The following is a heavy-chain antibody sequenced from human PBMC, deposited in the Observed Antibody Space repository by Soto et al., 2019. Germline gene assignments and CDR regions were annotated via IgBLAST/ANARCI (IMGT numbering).Heavy chain of an antibody. CDR3: ARDQSSLSVGWFDY. Sequence: GGSLRLSCAASGFTFNSYGTHWVRQAPGKGLEWVAAIWYDGSNEYYADSVQGRFTISRDNSKNTVYLQMNSLRAEDTAIYYCARDQSSLSVGWFDYWGQGT. CDR1: GFTFNSYG. D-gene: IGHD3-16*01. J-gene: IGHJ4*02. V-gene: IGHV3-33*01. CDR2: IWYDGSNE.